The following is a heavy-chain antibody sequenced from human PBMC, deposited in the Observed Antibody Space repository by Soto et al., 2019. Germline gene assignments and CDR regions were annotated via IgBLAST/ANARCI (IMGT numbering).Heavy chain of an antibody. D-gene: IGHD3-22*01. CDR3: AGVADYYDRSGYYSDY. V-gene: IGHV1-8*01. CDR2: MNPNSGNT. Sequence: QVQLVQSGAEVKKPGASVKVSCKASGYTFTTYDINWVRQATGQGLEWMGWMNPNSGNTGYAQKFKGRVTMTKNTSINTAYMELSSLRSEDTAVYYCAGVADYYDRSGYYSDYWGQGTLVTVSS. CDR1: GYTFTTYD. J-gene: IGHJ4*02.